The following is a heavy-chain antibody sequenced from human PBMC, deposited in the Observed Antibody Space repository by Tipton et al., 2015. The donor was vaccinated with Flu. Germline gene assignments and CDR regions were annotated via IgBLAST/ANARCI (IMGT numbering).Heavy chain of an antibody. CDR1: GGSISSYY. V-gene: IGHV4-59*01. CDR2: IYYSGST. J-gene: IGHJ4*02. CDR3: ARVDSIGYYPGH. Sequence: TLSLTCTVSGGSISSYYWCWIRQPPGKGLEWIGYIYYSGSTNYNPSLKSRVTISVDTSKNQFSLKLSSVTAADTAVYYCARVDSIGYYPGHWGQGTLVTVSS. D-gene: IGHD3-22*01.